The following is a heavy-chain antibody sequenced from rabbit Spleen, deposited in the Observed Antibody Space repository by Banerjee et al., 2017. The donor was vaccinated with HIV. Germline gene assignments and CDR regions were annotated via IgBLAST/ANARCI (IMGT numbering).Heavy chain of an antibody. D-gene: IGHD2-1*01. V-gene: IGHV1S45*01. Sequence: EQLLESGGGLVKPEGSLKLSCTASGFSFSNKAVMCWVRQAPGKGLEWIACINAVTGRPVYANWAKGRFTFSKTSSTTVTLQMTSLTAADTATYFCARGSATMTMVITGYYLSLWGPGTLVTVS. J-gene: IGHJ4*01. CDR1: GFSFSNKAV. CDR2: INAVTGRP. CDR3: ARGSATMTMVITGYYLSL.